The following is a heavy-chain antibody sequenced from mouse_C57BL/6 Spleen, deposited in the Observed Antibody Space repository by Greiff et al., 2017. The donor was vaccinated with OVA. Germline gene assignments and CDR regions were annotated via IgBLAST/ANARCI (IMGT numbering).Heavy chain of an antibody. J-gene: IGHJ2*01. D-gene: IGHD2-3*01. CDR2: LWRGGST. CDR3: AKNYEENYFDY. CDR1: GFSFTSYG. V-gene: IGHV2-5*01. Sequence: QVQLKESGPGLVQPSQSLSITCTVSGFSFTSYGVHWVRQSPGKGLEWLGVLWRGGSTDYNAAFMSRLRITKDNSKSQVFFKMNSLQADDTAIYYCAKNYEENYFDYWGQGTTLTVSS.